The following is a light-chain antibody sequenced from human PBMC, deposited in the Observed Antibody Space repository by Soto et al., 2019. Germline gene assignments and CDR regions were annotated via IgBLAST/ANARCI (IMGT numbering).Light chain of an antibody. CDR1: SSDVGGYNC. CDR3: GSHSASYTFV. CDR2: DVT. Sequence: QSALTQPRSVSGSPGQSVTISCTGTSSDVGGYNCVSWYQQHPGKAPQLMIYDVTQRPSGVPDRFSGSKSGNTASLTISGLQAEDEADYYCGSHSASYTFVFGTGTKLTVL. V-gene: IGLV2-11*01. J-gene: IGLJ1*01.